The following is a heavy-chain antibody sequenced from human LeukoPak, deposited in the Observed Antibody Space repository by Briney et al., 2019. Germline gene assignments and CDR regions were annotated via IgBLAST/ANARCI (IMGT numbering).Heavy chain of an antibody. V-gene: IGHV3-30*04. D-gene: IGHD3-10*01. CDR2: ISYDGSNK. J-gene: IGHJ4*02. CDR3: ARPVLHELYYFDY. CDR1: GFTFSSYA. Sequence: GRSLRLSCAASGFTFSSYAMHWVRQAPGKGLEWVAVISYDGSNKYYADSVKGRFTISGDNSKNTLYLQMNSLRAEDTAVYYCARPVLHELYYFDYWGQGTLVTVSS.